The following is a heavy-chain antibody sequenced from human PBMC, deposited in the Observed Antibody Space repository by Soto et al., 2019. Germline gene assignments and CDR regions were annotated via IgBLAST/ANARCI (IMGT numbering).Heavy chain of an antibody. J-gene: IGHJ4*02. D-gene: IGHD3-9*01. Sequence: GGSLRLSCAASGFTVSSNYMSWVRQAPGKGLEWVSVIYSGGSTYYADSVKGRFTISRDNSKNTLYLQMNSLRAEDTAVYYCAREGAYYDILTGYYEEIPLDYWGQGTLVTVSS. CDR2: IYSGGST. CDR1: GFTVSSNY. CDR3: AREGAYYDILTGYYEEIPLDY. V-gene: IGHV3-66*01.